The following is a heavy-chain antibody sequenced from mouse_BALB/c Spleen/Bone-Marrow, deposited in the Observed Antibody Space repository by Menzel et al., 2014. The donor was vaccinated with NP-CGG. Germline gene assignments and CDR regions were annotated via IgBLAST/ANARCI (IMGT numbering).Heavy chain of an antibody. CDR3: TIEYGITTKDYDALDY. J-gene: IGHJ4*01. CDR1: GYTFTTYW. D-gene: IGHD2-4*01. Sequence: VQLQQSGAELVKPGASAKLSCKASGYTFTTYWMHWVRLRPGQGFDWIGEINPSSGGTYYNEKFRRKATLTVDKSSSTANMKLSSLTSEDSAIYYCTIEYGITTKDYDALDYWGQGTSVPVSS. CDR2: INPSSGGT. V-gene: IGHV1S16*01.